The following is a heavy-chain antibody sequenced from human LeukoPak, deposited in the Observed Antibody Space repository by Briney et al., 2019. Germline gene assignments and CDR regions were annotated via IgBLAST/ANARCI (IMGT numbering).Heavy chain of an antibody. D-gene: IGHD5-12*01. CDR3: ARGTLRERWLRLLGRSDAFDI. CDR1: GGSITSYY. J-gene: IGHJ3*02. CDR2: IYTSGST. Sequence: SETLSLTCTVSGGSITSYYWSWIRQPAGKGLEWIGRIYTSGSTNYNPSLKSRVTISVDTSKNQFSLKLSSVTAADTAVYYCARGTLRERWLRLLGRSDAFDIWGQGTMVTVSS. V-gene: IGHV4-4*07.